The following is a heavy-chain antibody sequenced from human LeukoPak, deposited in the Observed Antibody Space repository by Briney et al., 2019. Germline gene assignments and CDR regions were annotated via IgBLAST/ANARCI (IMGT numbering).Heavy chain of an antibody. Sequence: GGSLGLSCAASGFTFSSYSMNWVRQAPGKGLEWVSSISSSSSYIYYADSVKGRFTISRDNAKNSLYLQMNSLRAEDTAVYYCASTSGSYYRWFDPWGQGTLATVSS. CDR3: ASTSGSYYRWFDP. D-gene: IGHD1-26*01. V-gene: IGHV3-21*01. CDR2: ISSSSSYI. J-gene: IGHJ5*02. CDR1: GFTFSSYS.